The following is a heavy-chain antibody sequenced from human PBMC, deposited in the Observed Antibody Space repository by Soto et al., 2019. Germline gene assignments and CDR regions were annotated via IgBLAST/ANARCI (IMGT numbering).Heavy chain of an antibody. D-gene: IGHD1-26*01. Sequence: QVQLVESGGGVVQPGRSLRLSCAASGFNFSAYGMHWVRQAPGTGLELVALLSFDASKKYYADSVKGRFTISRDTSRNTLYLQMNSLRVEDTAVDYCRVGVADWGPGTRVTVSS. CDR2: LSFDASKK. CDR1: GFNFSAYG. CDR3: RVGVAD. V-gene: IGHV3-30*03. J-gene: IGHJ4*02.